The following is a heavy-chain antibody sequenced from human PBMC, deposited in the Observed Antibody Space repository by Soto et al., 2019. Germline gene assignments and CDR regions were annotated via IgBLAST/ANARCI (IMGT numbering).Heavy chain of an antibody. V-gene: IGHV3-11*01. CDR1: GFAFSDYY. D-gene: IGHD6-13*01. CDR2: ISSSSGTI. CDR3: ARGTYRSKTDSDY. J-gene: IGHJ4*02. Sequence: GGSLRLSCAASGFAFSDYYMTWIRQAPGSGLEWVSYISSSSGTISYANSVKGRFTISRDNAQNSLYLQMTSLRAEDTAVYYCARGTYRSKTDSDYWGQGTLVTVSS.